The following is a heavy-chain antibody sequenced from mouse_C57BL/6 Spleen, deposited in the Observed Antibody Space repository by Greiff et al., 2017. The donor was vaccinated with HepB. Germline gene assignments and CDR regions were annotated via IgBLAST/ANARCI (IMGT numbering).Heavy chain of an antibody. CDR1: GYSFTSYY. CDR2: IYPGSGNT. CDR3: AKLGREWYFDV. D-gene: IGHD4-1*01. Sequence: VQLQQSGPELVKPGASVKISCKASGYSFTSYYIHWVKQRPGQGLEWIGWIYPGSGNTKYNEKFKGKATLTADTSSSTAYMQLSSLTSEDSAVYYCAKLGREWYFDVWGTGTTVTVSS. V-gene: IGHV1-66*01. J-gene: IGHJ1*03.